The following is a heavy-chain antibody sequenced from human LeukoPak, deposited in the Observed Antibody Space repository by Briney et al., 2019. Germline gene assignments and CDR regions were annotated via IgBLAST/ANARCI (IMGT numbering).Heavy chain of an antibody. CDR2: LYPSGSS. V-gene: IGHV4-4*07. D-gene: IGHD3-10*01. CDR1: GASISPYY. J-gene: IGHJ4*02. Sequence: SGTLSLTCSVAGASISPYYWNWIRQPAGKGLEWIGRLYPSGSSDYNPSLKSRVSISVGTSNNQFSLRVTSVTAADTAIYYCARDLSGSLYFDYWGQGILVTVSA. CDR3: ARDLSGSLYFDY.